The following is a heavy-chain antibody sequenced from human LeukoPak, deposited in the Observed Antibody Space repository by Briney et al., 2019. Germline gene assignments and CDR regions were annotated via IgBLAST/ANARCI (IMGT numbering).Heavy chain of an antibody. V-gene: IGHV4-4*07. CDR1: GASISSYY. CDR3: VRIGFWNNGDAFGL. CDR2: IYSTGST. J-gene: IGHJ3*01. Sequence: PSGTLSLTCTVSGASISSYYWSWIRQPAGKGLEWIGRIYSTGSTKYNPSLDSRVTMSVEPSKSQSSLRLSSVTAADTAIYYCVRIGFWNNGDAFGLWGQGTMVTVSS. D-gene: IGHD1/OR15-1a*01.